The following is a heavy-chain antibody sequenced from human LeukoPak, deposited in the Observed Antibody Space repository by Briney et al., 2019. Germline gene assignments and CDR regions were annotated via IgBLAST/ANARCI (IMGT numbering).Heavy chain of an antibody. CDR2: MNPNSGNT. D-gene: IGHD1-26*01. Sequence: RASVKVSCKASGYTFTSYDINWVRQATGQGLEWMGWMNPNSGNTGYAQKFQGRVTMTTDTSTSTAYMELRSLRSDDTAVYYCARGSYSGSYYYYYYMDVWGKGTTVTVSS. CDR1: GYTFTSYD. CDR3: ARGSYSGSYYYYYYMDV. V-gene: IGHV1-8*02. J-gene: IGHJ6*03.